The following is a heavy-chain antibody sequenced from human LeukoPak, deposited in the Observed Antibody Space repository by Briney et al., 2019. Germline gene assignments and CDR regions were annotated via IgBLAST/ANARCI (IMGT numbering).Heavy chain of an antibody. J-gene: IGHJ4*02. D-gene: IGHD1-20*01. V-gene: IGHV3-23*01. CDR2: ISASGFNT. Sequence: GGSLRLSCAASGFIFSSQAMSWVRQAPGMGLEWVSAISASGFNTYYTDSVKGRFTISRDTSKNTLYLHMSSLRAEDTAVYYCARSYLVWTSLDYWGQGTLLTVSS. CDR1: GFIFSSQA. CDR3: ARSYLVWTSLDY.